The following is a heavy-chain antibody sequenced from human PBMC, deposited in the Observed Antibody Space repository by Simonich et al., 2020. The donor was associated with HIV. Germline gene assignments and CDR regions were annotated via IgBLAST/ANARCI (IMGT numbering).Heavy chain of an antibody. J-gene: IGHJ3*01. CDR2: SNHGKGNP. CDR1: GYTFTSYP. D-gene: IGHD3-10*01. CDR3: AREVGYYPPHLEENNAFDF. Sequence: QVQLVQSGAEVKKPGASVKVSCKASGYTFTSYPMHWVRQAPGQRLEWMGGSNHGKGNPKNSQKFQGRVTITRDTSANTAYMELSSLRFEDTAVYYCAREVGYYPPHLEENNAFDFWGQGTLVTVSS. V-gene: IGHV1-3*01.